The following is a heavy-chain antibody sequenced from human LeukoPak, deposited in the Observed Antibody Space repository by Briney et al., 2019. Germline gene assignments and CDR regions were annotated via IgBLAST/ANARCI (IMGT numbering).Heavy chain of an antibody. CDR1: GYTFNNFY. D-gene: IGHD3-10*01. V-gene: IGHV1-69*06. CDR3: ARGAVITMVRGVIFSWFDP. CDR2: IIPIFGTA. Sequence: ATVKISCKASGYTFNNFYIHWVRRAPGQGLEWMGRIIPIFGTANYAQKFQGRVTITADKSTSTAYMELSSLRSEDTAVYYCARGAVITMVRGVIFSWFDPWGQGTLVTVSS. J-gene: IGHJ5*02.